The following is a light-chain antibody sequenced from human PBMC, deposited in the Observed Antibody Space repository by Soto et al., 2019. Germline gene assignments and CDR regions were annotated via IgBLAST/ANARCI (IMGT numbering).Light chain of an antibody. CDR1: QSISSY. CDR3: QQSYSTPPFN. J-gene: IGKJ3*01. CDR2: EAS. Sequence: DIQMTQSPSPLSASVGDRVYITCRTSQSISSYLNWYQAKPGKAPKLLIYEASSLESGVPSRFSGSGSGTDLTLTISSLQPEDSATYYCQQSYSTPPFNFGPGTRVDI. V-gene: IGKV1-39*01.